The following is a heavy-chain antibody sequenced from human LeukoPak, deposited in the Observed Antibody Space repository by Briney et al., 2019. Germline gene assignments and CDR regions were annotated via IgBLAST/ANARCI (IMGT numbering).Heavy chain of an antibody. CDR1: GFTFSRYG. CDR3: ARYWGSWSADY. CDR2: INSVSSTI. J-gene: IGHJ4*02. Sequence: GGSLRLSCVVSGFTFSRYGFHWVRQSPGKGLEWLSYINSVSSTIYYGDSVKGRFTVSRDNAKNSQYLQMNSLRAEDTAVYYCARYWGSWSADYWGQGTLVTVSS. V-gene: IGHV3-48*01. D-gene: IGHD6-13*01.